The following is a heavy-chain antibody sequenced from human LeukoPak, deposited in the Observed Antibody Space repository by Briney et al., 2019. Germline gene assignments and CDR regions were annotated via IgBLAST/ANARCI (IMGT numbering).Heavy chain of an antibody. CDR2: IYSGGST. Sequence: GGSLRPSCAASGFTVSSNYMSWVRQAPGKGLEWVSVIYSGGSTYYADSVKGRFTISRDNAKNSLYLQMNSLRAEDMALYYCAKGSWQWLDDAFDIWGQGTMVTVSS. CDR3: AKGSWQWLDDAFDI. D-gene: IGHD6-19*01. CDR1: GFTVSSNY. J-gene: IGHJ3*02. V-gene: IGHV3-53*05.